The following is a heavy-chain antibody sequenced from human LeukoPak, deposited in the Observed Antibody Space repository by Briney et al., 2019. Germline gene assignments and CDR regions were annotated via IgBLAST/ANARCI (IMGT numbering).Heavy chain of an antibody. CDR1: GGSISSYY. CDR3: ASGRMEWLSNYYYYYGMDV. V-gene: IGHV4-59*01. D-gene: IGHD3-3*01. Sequence: SETLSLTCTVSGGSISSYYWSWIRQPPGKGLEWIGYIYYGGSTNYNPSLKSRVTISVDTSKNQFSLKLSSVTAADTAVYYCASGRMEWLSNYYYYYGMDVWGQGTTVTVSS. CDR2: IYYGGST. J-gene: IGHJ6*02.